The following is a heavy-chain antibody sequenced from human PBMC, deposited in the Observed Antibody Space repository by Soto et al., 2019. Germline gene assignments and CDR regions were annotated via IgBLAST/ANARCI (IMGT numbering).Heavy chain of an antibody. CDR3: AKQGLPAAIRAWFDP. V-gene: IGHV3-23*01. Sequence: GGSLRLSCAASGFTFSSYAMSCVRQAPGKGLEWVSAIRGSGGSTYYADSVKGRFTISRDNSKNTLYLQMNSLRAEDTAVYYCAKQGLPAAIRAWFDPWGQGTLVTVSS. J-gene: IGHJ5*02. CDR1: GFTFSSYA. CDR2: IRGSGGST. D-gene: IGHD2-2*02.